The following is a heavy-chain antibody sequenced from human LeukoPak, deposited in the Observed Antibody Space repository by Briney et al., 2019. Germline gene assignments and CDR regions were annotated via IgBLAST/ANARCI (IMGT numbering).Heavy chain of an antibody. V-gene: IGHV4-61*02. CDR3: ARSSMESFDY. Sequence: SETLSLTCTVSGGSISSGSYYWSWIRQPAGKGLEWIGRIYTSGSTNYNPSLKSRVTISVDTSKNQFSLKLSSVTAADTAVYYCARSSMESFDYWGQGTLVTVSS. CDR1: GGSISSGSYY. J-gene: IGHJ4*02. D-gene: IGHD1-1*01. CDR2: IYTSGST.